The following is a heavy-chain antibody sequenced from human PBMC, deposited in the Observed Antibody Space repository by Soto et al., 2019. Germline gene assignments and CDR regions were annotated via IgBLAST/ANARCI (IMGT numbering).Heavy chain of an antibody. CDR3: ARMETFGSLNWFDP. CDR1: GYSFTNND. Sequence: ASVKVSWKASGYSFTNNDVSWVRQATGQGLEWMGWMNPGSGDTGYAQKFQGRVTMTRDISIATAYMELSSLRSDDTAIYYCARMETFGSLNWFDPWGQGTLVTVSS. J-gene: IGHJ5*02. D-gene: IGHD3-16*01. CDR2: MNPGSGDT. V-gene: IGHV1-8*01.